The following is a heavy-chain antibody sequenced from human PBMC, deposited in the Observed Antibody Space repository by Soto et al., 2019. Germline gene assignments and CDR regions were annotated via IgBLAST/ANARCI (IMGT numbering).Heavy chain of an antibody. J-gene: IGHJ4*02. CDR3: ARDRDYVWGSYRHTSDY. CDR2: ISAYNGDT. V-gene: IGHV1-18*01. Sequence: QVQLVQSGAEVKQPGASVKVSCKASGYSFTSYGITWVRQAPGQGLEWMGWISAYNGDTNYAQKFQGRITMTTDASTRTAYMDLRSLGFDDTALYYCARDRDYVWGSYRHTSDYWGQGTLLTVSS. D-gene: IGHD3-16*02. CDR1: GYSFTSYG.